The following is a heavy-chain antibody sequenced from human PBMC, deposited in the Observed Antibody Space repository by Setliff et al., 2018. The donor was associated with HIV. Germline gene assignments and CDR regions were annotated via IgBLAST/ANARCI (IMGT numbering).Heavy chain of an antibody. V-gene: IGHV4-39*01. CDR1: GDSITNDDYY. D-gene: IGHD2-2*02. CDR2: IHYNGRT. CDR3: ARYTSKLDWFDP. J-gene: IGHJ5*02. Sequence: PSETLSLTCTVSGDSITNDDYYWGWIRQPPGKGLEWIAIIHYNGRTYYDPSLKSRVTIFVDTSKTQFYLKLRSVTASDTAVYYCARYTSKLDWFDPLGQGTLVTVSS.